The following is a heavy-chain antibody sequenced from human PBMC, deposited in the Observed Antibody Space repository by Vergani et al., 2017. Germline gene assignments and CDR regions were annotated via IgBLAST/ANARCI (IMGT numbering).Heavy chain of an antibody. Sequence: QVQLQQWGAGLLKPSETLSLTCAVHGGSFSGNYWSWIRQPPGKGLEWIGEINHSGSTNYNPSLKSRVTISVDTSKNQFSLKLSSVTAADTAVYYCARDSSGLYYMDVWGKGTTVTVSS. CDR3: ARDSSGLYYMDV. J-gene: IGHJ6*03. CDR2: INHSGST. V-gene: IGHV4-34*01. D-gene: IGHD6-19*01. CDR1: GGSFSGNY.